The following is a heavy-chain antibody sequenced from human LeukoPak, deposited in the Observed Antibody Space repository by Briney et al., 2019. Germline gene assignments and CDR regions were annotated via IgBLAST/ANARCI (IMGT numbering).Heavy chain of an antibody. D-gene: IGHD1-26*01. CDR1: GYTFTSYG. V-gene: IGHV1-69*13. CDR3: ARAGYSGSYLDAFDI. CDR2: IIPIFGTA. Sequence: SVKVSCKASGYTFTSYGISWVRQAPGQGLEWMGGIIPIFGTANYAQKFQGRVTITADESTSTAYMELSSLRSEDTAVYYCARAGYSGSYLDAFDIWGQGTMVTVSS. J-gene: IGHJ3*02.